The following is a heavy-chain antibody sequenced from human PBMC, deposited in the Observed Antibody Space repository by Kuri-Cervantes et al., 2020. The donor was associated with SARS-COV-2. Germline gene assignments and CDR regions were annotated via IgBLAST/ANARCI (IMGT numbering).Heavy chain of an antibody. J-gene: IGHJ6*03. CDR3: ARVRNDYYYYYYMDV. CDR2: ISSSSSYI. CDR1: GFTFSSYS. V-gene: IGHV3-21*01. Sequence: ETLRLSCADSGFTFSSYSMNWVRQAPGKGLEWVSFISSSSSYIYYADSVKGRFTISRDNAKNAMYLQMNSLRAEDTAVYYCARVRNDYYYYYYMDVWGKGTTVTVSS.